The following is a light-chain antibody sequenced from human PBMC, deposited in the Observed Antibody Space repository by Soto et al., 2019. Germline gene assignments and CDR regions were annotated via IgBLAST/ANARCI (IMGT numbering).Light chain of an antibody. CDR1: SSDVGGYNY. V-gene: IGLV2-14*01. J-gene: IGLJ2*01. CDR3: SSYTSRSTLV. CDR2: DVS. Sequence: QSALTQPASVSGSPGQSITISCTGTSSDVGGYNYVSWYQQHPGKAPKLMIYDVSNRPSVVSNRFSGYKSGNTASLTISGLQAEDEADYYCSSYTSRSTLVFGGGTKLTV.